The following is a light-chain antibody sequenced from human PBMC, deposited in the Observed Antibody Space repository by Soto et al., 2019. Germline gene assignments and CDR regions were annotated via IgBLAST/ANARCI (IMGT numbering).Light chain of an antibody. V-gene: IGKV3-15*01. Sequence: EIVLTQSPATLSESPGERATLSCRASQSISSNLAWYQQRPGQAPRLLIYGASTRATGIPARFSGSGSGTEFTLTISSLQSEDFAVYYCHQYNNWPPAFTFGPGTKVDIK. J-gene: IGKJ3*01. CDR2: GAS. CDR3: HQYNNWPPAFT. CDR1: QSISSN.